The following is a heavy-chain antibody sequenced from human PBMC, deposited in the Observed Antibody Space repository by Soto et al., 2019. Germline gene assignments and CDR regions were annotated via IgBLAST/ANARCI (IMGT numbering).Heavy chain of an antibody. CDR3: ARAHQYYDILPGADYYYYIDV. CDR2: IIPILGIA. V-gene: IGHV1-69*02. Sequence: QVQLVQSGAEVKKPGSSVKVSCKASGGTFSSYTISWVRQDPGQGLEWMGRIIPILGIANYAQKFQGRVKITADKSRSTAYMELISLRSEDTAVYYCARAHQYYDILPGADYYYYIDVGGKGNTVTVSS. D-gene: IGHD3-9*01. CDR1: GGTFSSYT. J-gene: IGHJ6*03.